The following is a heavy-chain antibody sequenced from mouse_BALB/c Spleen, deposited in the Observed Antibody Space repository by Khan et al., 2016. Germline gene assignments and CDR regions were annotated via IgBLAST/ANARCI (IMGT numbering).Heavy chain of an antibody. D-gene: IGHD1-1*01. CDR3: TRGYYYGSGY. V-gene: IGHV3-1*02. CDR1: GYSISSGYS. CDR2: IHYSGST. J-gene: IGHJ2*01. Sequence: VQLQQPGPDLVKPSQSLSLTCTVTGYSISSGYSWHWIRQFPGNKLEWMAYIHYSGSTNYNPSLKSRISITRDTSKHQFFLQLISVTTEDTATYYCTRGYYYGSGYWGQGTTLTVSS.